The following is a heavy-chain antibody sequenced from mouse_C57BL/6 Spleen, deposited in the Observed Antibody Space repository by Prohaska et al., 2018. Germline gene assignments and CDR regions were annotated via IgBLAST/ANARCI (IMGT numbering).Heavy chain of an antibody. CDR3: ALAGGSYYGKNYAIDD. CDR1: GYTFTDYY. J-gene: IGHJ4*01. CDR2: IFPGSGST. V-gene: IGHV1-75*01. D-gene: IGHD2-1*01. Sequence: QVQLQQCGAELVKPGALMKLSCMASGYTFTDYYINWVKQRPGQGLEWIGWIFPGSGSTYYNEKLKGKATLTVDKSSSTAYMFLCSLTSEDSAVYLRALAGGSYYGKNYAIDDWCIGTSVTVSS.